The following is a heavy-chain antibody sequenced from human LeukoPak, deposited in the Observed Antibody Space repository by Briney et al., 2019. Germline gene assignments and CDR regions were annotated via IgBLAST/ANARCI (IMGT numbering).Heavy chain of an antibody. J-gene: IGHJ3*02. CDR1: GFTFSSYA. Sequence: PGGSLRLSCAVSGFTFSSYAMHWVRQAPGKGLEWVAVISYDGSNKYYAASVKGRFTIPSDNSKNTPYLQMNSLRAEDTAVYYGARDQVFGVVIIGAFDIWGQGTMVTVSS. V-gene: IGHV3-30-3*01. CDR3: ARDQVFGVVIIGAFDI. CDR2: ISYDGSNK. D-gene: IGHD3-3*01.